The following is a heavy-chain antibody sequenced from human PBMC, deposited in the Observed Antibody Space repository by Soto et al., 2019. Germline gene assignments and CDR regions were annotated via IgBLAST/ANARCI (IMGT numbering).Heavy chain of an antibody. D-gene: IGHD4-4*01. CDR1: EYTFTSYA. CDR3: ARELQGLYYFDY. CDR2: INAGNGNT. V-gene: IGHV1-3*01. J-gene: IGHJ4*02. Sequence: ASVKVSCKASEYTFTSYAMHWVRQAPGQSLEWMGWINAGNGNTKYSQKFQVRVTITRDTSASTAYMELSSLRSEDTAVYYCARELQGLYYFDYWGLGTLVTVSS.